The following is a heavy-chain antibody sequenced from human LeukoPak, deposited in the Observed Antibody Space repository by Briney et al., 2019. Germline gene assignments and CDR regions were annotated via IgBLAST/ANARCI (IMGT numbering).Heavy chain of an antibody. D-gene: IGHD1-1*01. J-gene: IGHJ4*02. CDR2: ISGSNSYI. V-gene: IGHV3-21*01. CDR1: GFTFSSYT. CDR3: ARALTTPTYEGY. Sequence: GGSLRLSRAASGFTFSSYTMRWIRQAPGKGLEWVSSISGSNSYIFYADSVKGRFTVSRDNAKDSLYLQMNSLRAEDTAVYYCARALTTPTYEGYWGQGTLVTVSS.